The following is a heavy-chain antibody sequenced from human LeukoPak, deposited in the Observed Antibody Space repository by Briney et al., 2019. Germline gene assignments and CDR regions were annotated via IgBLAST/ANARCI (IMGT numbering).Heavy chain of an antibody. D-gene: IGHD6-19*01. Sequence: GRSLRLSCAASGFTFSSYGIHWVRQAPGKGLEWVAVISSDGRTTYYADSVKGRFTISRDNSKSTMYVQMNSLRTEDTAVYYCTKEGAVTGSMWFDHWGQGTLVIVSS. CDR3: TKEGAVTGSMWFDH. V-gene: IGHV3-30*18. CDR2: ISSDGRTT. CDR1: GFTFSSYG. J-gene: IGHJ5*02.